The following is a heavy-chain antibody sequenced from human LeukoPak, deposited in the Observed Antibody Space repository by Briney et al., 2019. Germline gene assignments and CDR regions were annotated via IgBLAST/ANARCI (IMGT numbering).Heavy chain of an antibody. Sequence: SETLSLTCTVSGGSIRGYYWSWIRQPPGKGLEWIGYVYSSGSTNYNPSLKSRVTMSVDTSKNQFSLKVSSVTAADTAVYYCARSSSPGSSRSYYYYYYMDVWGKGTTVTISS. V-gene: IGHV4-59*01. CDR2: VYSSGST. J-gene: IGHJ6*03. D-gene: IGHD2-2*01. CDR3: ARSSSPGSSRSYYYYYYMDV. CDR1: GGSIRGYY.